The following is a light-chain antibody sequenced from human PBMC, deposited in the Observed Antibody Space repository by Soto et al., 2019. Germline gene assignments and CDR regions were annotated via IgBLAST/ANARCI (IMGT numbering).Light chain of an antibody. CDR2: DVS. CDR1: SSDVGGYNY. V-gene: IGLV2-14*01. CDR3: SSYTSSSTLYV. J-gene: IGLJ1*01. Sequence: ALTQPASVCGSPGQSTPISCTGNSSDVGGYNYVSWYQQHPGKAPKLMIYDVSNRPSGVSNRFSGSKSGNTASLTISGLQAEDEADYYCSSYTSSSTLYVFGTGTKVTV.